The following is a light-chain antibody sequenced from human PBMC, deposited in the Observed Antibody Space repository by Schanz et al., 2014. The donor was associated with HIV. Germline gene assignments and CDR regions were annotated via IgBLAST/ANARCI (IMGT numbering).Light chain of an antibody. J-gene: IGLJ2*01. CDR1: NYNIGSNF. CDR3: GTWDSTLSAVV. Sequence: QSVLTQPPSVSETPGQRVTISCSGSNYNIGSNFVYWYQQLPGTAPKLLIYSNYQRPSGVPDRFSGSKSGTSASLAISGLQSEDEADYYCGTWDSTLSAVVFGGGTQLTVL. CDR2: SNY. V-gene: IGLV1-47*02.